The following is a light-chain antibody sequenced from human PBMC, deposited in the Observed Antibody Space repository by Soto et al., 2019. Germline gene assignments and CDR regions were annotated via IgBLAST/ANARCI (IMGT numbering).Light chain of an antibody. Sequence: EIVMTXSPATLSVSPXXRATLSCRASQSVSNHLAWYQQKRGQAPRLLIYGASTRATGIPARFSGSGSGTEFTLTISSLQSEDFAVYYCQQYDNWPPWTFGQGTKVEIK. CDR2: GAS. J-gene: IGKJ1*01. CDR1: QSVSNH. V-gene: IGKV3-15*01. CDR3: QQYDNWPPWT.